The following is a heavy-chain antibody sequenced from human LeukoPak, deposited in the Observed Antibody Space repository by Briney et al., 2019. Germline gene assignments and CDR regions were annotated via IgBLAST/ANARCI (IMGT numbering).Heavy chain of an antibody. D-gene: IGHD4-17*01. Sequence: GGSLRLSCAASGFTFSSYSMNWVRQAPGKGLEGVSYISSSSSTIYYADSVKGRFTISRDNAKNSLYLQMNSLRAEDTAVYYCARSVPTVTTSGWGQGTLVTVSS. V-gene: IGHV3-48*01. CDR1: GFTFSSYS. J-gene: IGHJ4*02. CDR2: ISSSSSTI. CDR3: ARSVPTVTTSG.